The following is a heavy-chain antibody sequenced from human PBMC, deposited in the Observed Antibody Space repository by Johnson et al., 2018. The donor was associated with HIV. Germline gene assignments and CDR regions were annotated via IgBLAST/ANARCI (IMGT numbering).Heavy chain of an antibody. V-gene: IGHV3-7*02. CDR2: IKQDGSEK. Sequence: VQLVESGGGVVQRGGSLRLSCAASGFTFSNYWMSWVRQAPGKGLEWVANIKQDGSEKYYVDSVKGRFTISRDNSKNTLYLQMNSLRTEDTAVYYCANLGEYGGNNGFGIWGQGTMVTVSS. D-gene: IGHD4-23*01. CDR1: GFTFSNYW. J-gene: IGHJ3*02. CDR3: ANLGEYGGNNGFGI.